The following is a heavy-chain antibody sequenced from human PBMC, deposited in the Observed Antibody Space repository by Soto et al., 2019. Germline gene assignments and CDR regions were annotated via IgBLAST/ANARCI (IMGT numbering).Heavy chain of an antibody. D-gene: IGHD2-8*01. V-gene: IGHV4-39*01. Sequence: SETLSLTCTVSGGAVGSNNYYWGWIRQPPGKGLEWIGSVSYTGNTYYNPSLKSRVIISADTSTNHFSLRPRSLTPSDTALYYCASLIPSRCTTTLCYPYYFPNWGQGTLVTVSS. CDR2: VSYTGNT. CDR3: ASLIPSRCTTTLCYPYYFPN. J-gene: IGHJ4*02. CDR1: GGAVGSNNYY.